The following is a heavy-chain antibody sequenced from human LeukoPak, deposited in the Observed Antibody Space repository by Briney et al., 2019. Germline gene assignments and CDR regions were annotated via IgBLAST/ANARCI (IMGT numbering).Heavy chain of an antibody. CDR3: AIGSTVLARGAGEGDYYYGMDV. J-gene: IGHJ6*02. CDR2: INHSGST. Sequence: SETLSLTCAVYSGSFSGYYWSWIRQPPGKGLEWIGEINHSGSTNYNPSLESRVTISVDTSKNQFSLKLSSVTAADTAVYYCAIGSTVLARGAGEGDYYYGMDVWGQGTTVTVSS. D-gene: IGHD1-26*01. V-gene: IGHV4-34*01. CDR1: SGSFSGYY.